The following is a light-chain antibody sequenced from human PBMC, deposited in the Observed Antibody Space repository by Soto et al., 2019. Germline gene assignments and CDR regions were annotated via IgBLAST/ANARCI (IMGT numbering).Light chain of an antibody. CDR1: QSVSSY. J-gene: IGKJ5*01. CDR3: QQRSNWPIT. V-gene: IGKV3-11*01. CDR2: DAS. Sequence: EIVLTQSPATLSLSPGERATLSCRTSQSVSSYFAWYQKKPGRAPRLLIYDASNRATGIPARFMGSGSGTDFTLTISSLEPEDFAVYYFQQRSNWPITFGQGTRLEI.